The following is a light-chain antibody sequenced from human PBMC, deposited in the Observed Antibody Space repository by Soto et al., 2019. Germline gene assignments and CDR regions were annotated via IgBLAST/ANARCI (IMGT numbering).Light chain of an antibody. CDR2: GAS. V-gene: IGKV3-20*01. J-gene: IGKJ2*01. Sequence: EIVLTQSPGTLSLSPGERATLSCRASQSISSSYLAWYQQKPGQAPRLLIYGASSRATGIPDTFSGSGSGTDFTLTISRLEPEDFAVYYCQQYGSSTMNTFGQGTKLEIK. CDR1: QSISSSY. CDR3: QQYGSSTMNT.